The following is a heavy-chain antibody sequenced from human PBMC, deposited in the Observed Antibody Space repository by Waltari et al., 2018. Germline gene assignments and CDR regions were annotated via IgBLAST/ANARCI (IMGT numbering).Heavy chain of an antibody. CDR1: GYTFTRYA. CDR2: INAGNGTT. Sequence: QVQLVQSGAEVKKPGASVKVSCKASGYTFTRYAMHWVRQAPGQRLELMGWINAGNGTTKDPQKFQGRVTTTRHTTASTSYMELGSLRSEETAVYYCARGGGGTSSSSYFDYWRQGALVTVSS. J-gene: IGHJ4*02. V-gene: IGHV1-3*01. D-gene: IGHD6-6*01. CDR3: ARGGGGTSSSSYFDY.